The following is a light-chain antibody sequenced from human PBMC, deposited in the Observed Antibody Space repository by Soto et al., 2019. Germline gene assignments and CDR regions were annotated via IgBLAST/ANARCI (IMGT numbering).Light chain of an antibody. CDR1: SSDVGGYNY. V-gene: IGLV2-8*01. CDR3: SSYAGSNL. J-gene: IGLJ2*01. CDR2: EVS. Sequence: QSALTQPPSASGSPGQSVTISCTGTSSDVGGYNYVSWYQQHPGKAPKLMIYEVSKRPSGVPDRFSGSKSGNTASLTVSGLQAEDEADYYCSSYAGSNLFGRGTKLTVL.